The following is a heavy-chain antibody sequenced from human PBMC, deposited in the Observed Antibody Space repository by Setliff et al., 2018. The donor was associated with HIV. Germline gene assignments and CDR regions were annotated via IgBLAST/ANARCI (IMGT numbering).Heavy chain of an antibody. CDR1: GYIFTNYG. D-gene: IGHD1-1*01. CDR3: ARELEPVGYYYHGLDV. V-gene: IGHV1-18*01. Sequence: GASVKVSCKASGYIFTNYGTNWVRQAPGQGLEWMGWISTYSDETSYAQRLQGRVTMTTDTSTSTAYMELRRLRSEDTAVYYCARELEPVGYYYHGLDVWGQGTTVTVSS. J-gene: IGHJ6*02. CDR2: ISTYSDET.